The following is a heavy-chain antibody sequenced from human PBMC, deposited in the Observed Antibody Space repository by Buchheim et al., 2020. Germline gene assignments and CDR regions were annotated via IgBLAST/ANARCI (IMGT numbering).Heavy chain of an antibody. V-gene: IGHV4-30-4*01. D-gene: IGHD3-22*01. CDR1: GGSISSGVYY. CDR2: IYYSGST. J-gene: IGHJ4*02. Sequence: QVQLQESGPGLVKPSQTLSLTCTVSGGSISSGVYYWSWIRQPPGKGLEWIGYIYYSGSTYYNPSLKSRVTISVDTSKHQFSLKLSSVTAADTAGYYCARTLYYYDSSGYYLYYFDYWGQGTL. CDR3: ARTLYYYDSSGYYLYYFDY.